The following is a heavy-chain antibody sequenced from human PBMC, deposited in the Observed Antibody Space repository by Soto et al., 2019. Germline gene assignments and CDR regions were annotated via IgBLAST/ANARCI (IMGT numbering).Heavy chain of an antibody. V-gene: IGHV3-11*01. J-gene: IGHJ3*02. CDR3: ASSYSATPHAFDI. CDR2: ISSSGSTI. CDR1: GFTFSDYY. D-gene: IGHD2-15*01. Sequence: QVQLVESGGGLVKPGGSLRLSCAASGFTFSDYYMSWIRQAPGKGLEWVSYISSSGSTIYYAGSVKGRFTISRDNATNSLYRQMNSLRAEDTAVYYCASSYSATPHAFDICGQGTMVTVSS.